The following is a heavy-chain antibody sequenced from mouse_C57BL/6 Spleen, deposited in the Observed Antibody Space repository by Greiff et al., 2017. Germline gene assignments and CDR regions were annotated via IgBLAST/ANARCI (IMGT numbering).Heavy chain of an antibody. CDR1: GFSFNTYA. D-gene: IGHD1-1*01. Sequence: EVQGVESGGGLVQPKGSLKLSCAASGFSFNTYAMNWVRQAPGKGLEWVARIRSKSNNYATYYADSVKDRFTISRDDSESMLYLQMNNLKTEDTAMYYCVRPDYYGSSYAWCTYWGQGGLVTVTA. CDR3: VRPDYYGSSYAWCTY. CDR2: IRSKSNNYAT. J-gene: IGHJ3*01. V-gene: IGHV10-1*01.